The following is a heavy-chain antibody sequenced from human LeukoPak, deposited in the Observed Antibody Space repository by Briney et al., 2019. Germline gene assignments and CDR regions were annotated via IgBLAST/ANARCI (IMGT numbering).Heavy chain of an antibody. CDR3: AKGALAAAGSGFDY. CDR2: ISASGGIT. V-gene: IGHV3-23*01. Sequence: GGSLRLSCAVSGFLFNSYAISWVRKAPGKGLEWVSSISASGGITYHGDSVKGRFTISRDNSKNTLHLQMNSLIADDTALYYCAKGALAAAGSGFDYWGQGTLVTVSS. CDR1: GFLFNSYA. J-gene: IGHJ4*02. D-gene: IGHD6-13*01.